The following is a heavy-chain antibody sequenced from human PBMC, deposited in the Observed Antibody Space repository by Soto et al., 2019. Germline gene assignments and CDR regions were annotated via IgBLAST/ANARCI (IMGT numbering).Heavy chain of an antibody. J-gene: IGHJ4*02. CDR3: ARARWELLGVDY. CDR1: GGSISSYY. V-gene: IGHV4-59*01. Sequence: PSETLSLTCTVSGGSISSYYWSWIRQPPGKGLEWIGYIYYSGSTNYNPSLKSRVTISVDTSENQFSLKLSSVTAADTAVYYCARARWELLGVDYWGQGTLVTVS. D-gene: IGHD1-26*01. CDR2: IYYSGST.